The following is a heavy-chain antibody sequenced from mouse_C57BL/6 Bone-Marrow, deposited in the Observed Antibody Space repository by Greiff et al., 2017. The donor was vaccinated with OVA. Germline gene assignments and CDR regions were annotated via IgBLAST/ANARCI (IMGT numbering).Heavy chain of an antibody. J-gene: IGHJ1*03. V-gene: IGHV1-69*01. Sequence: QVQLQQPGAELVMPGASVKLSCKASGYTFTSYWMHWVKQRPGQGLEWIGEIDPSDSYTNYNRKFKGKSTLTVDKSSSTAYMQLSSLTSEDSAVYYCARITTVVATGELYWYFDVWGTGTTVTVSS. D-gene: IGHD1-1*01. CDR2: IDPSDSYT. CDR3: ARITTVVATGELYWYFDV. CDR1: GYTFTSYW.